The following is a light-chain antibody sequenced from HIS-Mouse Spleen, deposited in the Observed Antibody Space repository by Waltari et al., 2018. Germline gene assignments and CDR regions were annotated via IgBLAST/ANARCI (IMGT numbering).Light chain of an antibody. CDR3: QAWDSSTGVV. CDR1: KLGDKY. V-gene: IGLV3-1*01. Sequence: SYELTQPPSVSVSPGQTASITCSGDKLGDKYACWYQQKPGQSTVLVIYQDSKRPSGIRERFSGSNFGNTATLTISGTQARDEADYYCQAWDSSTGVVFGGGTKLSVL. CDR2: QDS. J-gene: IGLJ2*01.